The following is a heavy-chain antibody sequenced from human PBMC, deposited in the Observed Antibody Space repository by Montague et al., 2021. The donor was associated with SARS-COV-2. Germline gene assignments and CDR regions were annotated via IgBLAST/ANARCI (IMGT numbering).Heavy chain of an antibody. J-gene: IGHJ6*02. D-gene: IGHD1-26*01. CDR3: WGGVGAPYYYYGMDV. Sequence: SETLSLTCTVSGYSISSGYYWGWIRQPPGKGLEWIGSIYHSGSTYYNPSLKSRVTISVDTSKNQFSLKLSSVTAADTAVYHSWGGVGAPYYYYGMDVWGQGTTVTVSS. CDR2: IYHSGST. V-gene: IGHV4-38-2*02. CDR1: GYSISSGYY.